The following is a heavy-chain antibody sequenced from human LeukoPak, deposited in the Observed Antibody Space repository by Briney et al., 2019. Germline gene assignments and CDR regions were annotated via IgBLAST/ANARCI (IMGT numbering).Heavy chain of an antibody. CDR1: GGSFSGYY. CDR3: ARETDYYASGNYYNYFDY. Sequence: SETLSLTCAVYGGSFSGYYWSCIRQPPGKGLEWIGEINHSGSTNYNPSLKSRVTISVDTSKNQFSLKLSSVTAADTAVYYCARETDYYASGNYYNYFDYWGQGTLVTVSS. V-gene: IGHV4-34*01. CDR2: INHSGST. D-gene: IGHD3-10*01. J-gene: IGHJ4*02.